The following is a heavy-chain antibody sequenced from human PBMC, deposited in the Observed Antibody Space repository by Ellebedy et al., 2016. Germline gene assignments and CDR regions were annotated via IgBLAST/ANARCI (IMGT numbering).Heavy chain of an antibody. CDR2: ISDSGGRT. J-gene: IGHJ3*01. CDR3: ARDNYYDPLDV. D-gene: IGHD3-22*01. CDR1: GYAFNKYA. V-gene: IGHV3-23*01. Sequence: GESLKISCAASGYAFNKYAMTWVRQAPGKGLEWISGISDSGGRTLYADSIKGRFIISRDNSKNSLYLQMNSLRADDTAVYYCARDNYYDPLDVWGQGTMVTVSS.